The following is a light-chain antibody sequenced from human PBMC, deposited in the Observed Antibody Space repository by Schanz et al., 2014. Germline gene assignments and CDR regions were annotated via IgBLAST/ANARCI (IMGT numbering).Light chain of an antibody. CDR3: SSYTSSSTFVV. J-gene: IGLJ2*01. CDR1: SSDVGGYNY. Sequence: QSTLTQPPSASGSPGQSVTISCTGTSSDVGGYNYVSWYQQHPGKAPKLMIYEVNKRPSGVPDRFTGSKSGNTASLTVSGLQAEDEADYYCSSYTSSSTFVVFGGGTKLTVL. V-gene: IGLV2-8*01. CDR2: EVN.